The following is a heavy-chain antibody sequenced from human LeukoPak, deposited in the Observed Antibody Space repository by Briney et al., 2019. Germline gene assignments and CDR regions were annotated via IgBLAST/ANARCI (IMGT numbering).Heavy chain of an antibody. D-gene: IGHD6-19*01. CDR3: ARDRRVGGWGGAFDM. J-gene: IGHJ3*02. CDR1: GFTFSSYW. V-gene: IGHV3-7*01. CDR2: IKQDGSAK. Sequence: PGGSLRLSCVASGFTFSSYWMNWVRQAPGKGLEYVANIKQDGSAKYYVDSMEGRFTISRDNAKNLLYLQMNSLRAEDTAVYYCARDRRVGGWGGAFDMWGHGTKVTVSS.